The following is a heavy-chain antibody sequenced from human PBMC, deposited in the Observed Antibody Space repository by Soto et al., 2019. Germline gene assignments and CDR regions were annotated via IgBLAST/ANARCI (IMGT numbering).Heavy chain of an antibody. J-gene: IGHJ4*02. D-gene: IGHD1-26*01. CDR3: AAGTFLGPWQY. Sequence: QLQLVQSGIEVKKPGSSVKVSCKTSGDTLTSYAISWVRQAHGHGLEWLGWVSPYSGNTNYSPKVQGRVTLTADTTTSTAYMELRSLTSDYTAVYFCAAGTFLGPWQYWGQGTLVTVSS. CDR1: GDTLTSYA. CDR2: VSPYSGNT. V-gene: IGHV1-18*01.